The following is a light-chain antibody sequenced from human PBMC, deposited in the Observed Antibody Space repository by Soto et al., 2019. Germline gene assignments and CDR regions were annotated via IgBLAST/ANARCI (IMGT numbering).Light chain of an antibody. CDR3: SSYTSSSTYV. J-gene: IGLJ1*01. V-gene: IGLV2-14*03. CDR2: DVN. Sequence: QSALTQPASVSGSPGQSITLSCTGTSSDVGGSNYVSWYQQHPGKAPKVLIYDVNNRPSGASNRFSGSKSGNTASLTISGLQAEDEADYYCSSYTSSSTYVFGTGTKLTVL. CDR1: SSDVGGSNY.